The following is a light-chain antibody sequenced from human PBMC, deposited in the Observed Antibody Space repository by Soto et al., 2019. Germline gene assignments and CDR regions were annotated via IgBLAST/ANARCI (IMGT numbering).Light chain of an antibody. CDR2: GDN. CDR1: NSNIGSFYD. CDR3: QYYDSSLSHVG. V-gene: IGLV1-40*01. J-gene: IGLJ2*01. Sequence: QSVLTQPPSVSGAPGQRVTIPCTGSNSNIGSFYDVHWYQQLPGTVPKLLIYGDNNRPSGVPDRFSGSKSGTSASLAITGLQVEDEADYYCQYYDSSLSHVGFGGGTKLTVL.